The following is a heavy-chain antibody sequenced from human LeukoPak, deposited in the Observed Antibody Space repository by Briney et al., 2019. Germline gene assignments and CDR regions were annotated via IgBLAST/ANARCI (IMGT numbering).Heavy chain of an antibody. CDR2: ISYDGSNK. CDR1: GFTFSSYA. D-gene: IGHD2-2*01. Sequence: PGGSQRLSCAASGFTFSSYAMHWVRQAPGKGLEWVAVISYDGSNKYYADSVKGRFTISRDNSKKTLFLQVNSLRAEDTAVYYCAKDGCRDTNCYQLIDYWGQGTLVTVSS. V-gene: IGHV3-30-3*01. CDR3: AKDGCRDTNCYQLIDY. J-gene: IGHJ4*02.